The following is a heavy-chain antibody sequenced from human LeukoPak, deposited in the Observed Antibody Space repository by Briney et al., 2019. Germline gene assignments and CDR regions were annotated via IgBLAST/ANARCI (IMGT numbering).Heavy chain of an antibody. V-gene: IGHV5-51*01. D-gene: IGHD3-9*01. Sequence: GESLKISCKGSGYSFTSYWIGWVRQMPGKGLEWMGIIYPGDSDTRYSPSFQGQVTISADKSISTAYLQWSSLKASDTAMYYCARSSLTYYDILTENWFDPWGQGTLVTVSS. J-gene: IGHJ5*02. CDR1: GYSFTSYW. CDR2: IYPGDSDT. CDR3: ARSSLTYYDILTENWFDP.